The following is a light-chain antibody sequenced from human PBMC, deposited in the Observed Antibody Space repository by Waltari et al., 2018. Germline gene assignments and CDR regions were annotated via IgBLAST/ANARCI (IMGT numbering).Light chain of an antibody. CDR3: SACTSSTTLYV. Sequence: QSALTQPASVSGSPGQSITISCTGTSSDVGGYNFVSWYQQHPGKAPKLMIYDVGNRPSGISNRFSGSKSGNTASLTISGLQAEDEADYYCSACTSSTTLYVFGTGTKVTVL. V-gene: IGLV2-14*03. CDR2: DVG. CDR1: SSDVGGYNF. J-gene: IGLJ1*01.